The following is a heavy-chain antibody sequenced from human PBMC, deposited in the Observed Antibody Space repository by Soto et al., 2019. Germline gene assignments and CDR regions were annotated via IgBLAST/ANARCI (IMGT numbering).Heavy chain of an antibody. D-gene: IGHD7-27*01. CDR3: ARDPSGTGDPYNWFDP. Sequence: GASVKVSCKASGGTFSSYTISWVRQAPGQGLEWMGRIIPILGIANYAQKFQGRVTITADKSTSTAYMELSSLRSEDTAVYYCARDPSGTGDPYNWFDPWGQGTLVTVSS. CDR1: GGTFSSYT. CDR2: IIPILGIA. J-gene: IGHJ5*02. V-gene: IGHV1-69*04.